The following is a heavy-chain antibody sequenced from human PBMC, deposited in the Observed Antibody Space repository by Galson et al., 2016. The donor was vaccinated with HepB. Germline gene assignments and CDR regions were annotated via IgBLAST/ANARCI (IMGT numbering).Heavy chain of an antibody. CDR2: TSGSSART. CDR1: GFTFNKYA. V-gene: IGHV3-23*01. Sequence: SLRLSCAASGFTFNKYAMSWVRQAPGKGLEWVSATSGSSARTYYADSVTGRFTISRDNSENTLFLQMTSRRAEDTAVYYCAKDLGNYFDSSAYPPLFDYWGQGTLVTVSS. CDR3: AKDLGNYFDSSAYPPLFDY. J-gene: IGHJ4*02. D-gene: IGHD3-22*01.